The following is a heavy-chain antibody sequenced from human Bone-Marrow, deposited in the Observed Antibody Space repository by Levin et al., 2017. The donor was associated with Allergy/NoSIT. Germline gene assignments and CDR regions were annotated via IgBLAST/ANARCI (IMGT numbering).Heavy chain of an antibody. V-gene: IGHV3-23*01. CDR1: GSTFSTYA. CDR2: MSGSGGAT. Sequence: GGSLRLSCAASGSTFSTYAMNWVRQAPGKGLEWVSAMSGSGGATFYADSVKGRFTVSRDNSKNILYLQMSRLSAEDTAVYYCAKDPSFYYDSSQTHLAVWGQGTTVTVSS. D-gene: IGHD3-22*01. J-gene: IGHJ6*02. CDR3: AKDPSFYYDSSQTHLAV.